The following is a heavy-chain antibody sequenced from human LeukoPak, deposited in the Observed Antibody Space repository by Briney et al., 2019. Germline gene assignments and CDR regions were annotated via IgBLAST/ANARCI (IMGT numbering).Heavy chain of an antibody. Sequence: SETLTLTCSVSGGSISDFYWSWIRQPAGKGLEWIGRIYSSGNTNYNPSLKSRVTMSLDASKNQFSLKLSSVTAADTAVYYCARNSGDYWGQGTLVTVSS. D-gene: IGHD4-23*01. J-gene: IGHJ4*02. CDR2: IYSSGNT. CDR3: ARNSGDY. CDR1: GGSISDFY. V-gene: IGHV4-4*07.